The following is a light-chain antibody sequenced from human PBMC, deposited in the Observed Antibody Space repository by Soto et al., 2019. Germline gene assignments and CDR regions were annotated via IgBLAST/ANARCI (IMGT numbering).Light chain of an antibody. J-gene: IGLJ1*01. CDR1: NIVSKS. Sequence: SYELTQPPSISVAPGQPARITCAGSNIVSKSVHWYQQKAAQAPVLVVYDDRDRPSGIPERFSGSNSGNTASLTISGLQAEDEADYYCCSYAGSSTSGYVFGTGTKLTVL. CDR2: DDR. CDR3: CSYAGSSTSGYV. V-gene: IGLV3-21*02.